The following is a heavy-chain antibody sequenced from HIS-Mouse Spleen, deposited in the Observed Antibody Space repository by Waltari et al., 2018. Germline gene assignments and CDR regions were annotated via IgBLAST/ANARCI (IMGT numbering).Heavy chain of an antibody. CDR1: GGSISSSSYY. V-gene: IGHV4-61*05. Sequence: QLQLQESGPGLVKPSETLSLTCTVSGGSISSSSYYWGWIRQPPGKGLEGSGYSYYSGSTNYHPSLKSRVTISVDTSKNQFSLKLSSVTAADTAVYYCARTRRYCSSTSCYVGPYYYFDYWGQGTLVTVSS. J-gene: IGHJ4*02. CDR3: ARTRRYCSSTSCYVGPYYYFDY. CDR2: SYYSGST. D-gene: IGHD2-2*01.